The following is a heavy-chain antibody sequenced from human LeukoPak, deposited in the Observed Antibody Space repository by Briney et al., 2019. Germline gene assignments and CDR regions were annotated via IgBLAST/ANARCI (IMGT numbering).Heavy chain of an antibody. V-gene: IGHV3-21*01. CDR1: GFTFARYD. CDR2: ISTSRSYI. CDR3: AELGITMIGGV. Sequence: PGGSLRLSCAASGFTFARYDMHWVRQAPGKGLEWVSSISTSRSYIYYADSVKGRFTISRDNAKNSLYLQMNSLRAEDTAVYYCAELGITMIGGVWGKGTTVTISS. J-gene: IGHJ6*04. D-gene: IGHD3-10*02.